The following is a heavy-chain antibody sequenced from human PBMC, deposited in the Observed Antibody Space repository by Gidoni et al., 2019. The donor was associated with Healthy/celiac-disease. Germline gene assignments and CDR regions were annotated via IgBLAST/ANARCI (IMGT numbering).Heavy chain of an antibody. CDR1: GFTFSSYA. V-gene: IGHV3-30-3*01. CDR2: ISYDGSNK. J-gene: IGHJ3*02. CDR3: ARDLYYDSSGYYETHNAFDI. Sequence: QVQLVESGGGVVQPGRSLRLSCAAPGFTFSSYARHWVRQAPGKGLEWVAVISYDGSNKYYADSVKGRFTISRDNSKNTLYLQMNSLRAEDTAVYYCARDLYYDSSGYYETHNAFDIWGQGTMVTVSS. D-gene: IGHD3-22*01.